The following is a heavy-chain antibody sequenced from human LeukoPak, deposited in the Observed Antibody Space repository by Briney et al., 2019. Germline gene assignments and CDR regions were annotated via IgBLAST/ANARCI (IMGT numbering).Heavy chain of an antibody. D-gene: IGHD3-3*01. CDR2: IHYSRST. CDR1: GGSISNYY. J-gene: IGHJ4*02. Sequence: PSETLSLTCTASGGSISNYYWSWIRQPPGKGLEWIGYIHYSRSTYYNPSFASRVTISIDTSKNQLSLRLSSVTAADTAVYYCAREGSRDFWSGPAYYFDYWGQGTLVTVSS. CDR3: AREGSRDFWSGPAYYFDY. V-gene: IGHV4-59*01.